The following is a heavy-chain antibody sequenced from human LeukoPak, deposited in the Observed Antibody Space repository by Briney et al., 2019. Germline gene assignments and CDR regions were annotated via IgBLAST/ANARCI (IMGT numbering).Heavy chain of an antibody. D-gene: IGHD3-22*01. CDR2: IYYSGST. J-gene: IGHJ3*02. V-gene: IGHV4-59*01. CDR1: GGSISSYY. Sequence: KPSETLSPTCTVSGGSISSYYWSWIRQPPGKGLEWIGYIYYSGSTNYNPSLKSRVTISVDTSKNQFSLKLSSVTAADTAVYYCARVLYYYDSSGYYYDAFDIWSQGTMVTVSS. CDR3: ARVLYYYDSSGYYYDAFDI.